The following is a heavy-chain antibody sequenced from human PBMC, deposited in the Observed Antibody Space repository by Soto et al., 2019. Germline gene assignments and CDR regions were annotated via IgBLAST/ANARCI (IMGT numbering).Heavy chain of an antibody. CDR3: VRSLVATIKYYGMDV. CDR1: GGTFSSYT. V-gene: IGHV1-69*02. CDR2: IIPILGIV. J-gene: IGHJ6*02. Sequence: QVQLVQSGAEVKKPGSSVKVSCKASGGTFSSYTASWVRQAPGQGLEWMGRIIPILGIVNYAQKFQGRVTITADKSTSTAYMELSSLRSEDTAVYYCVRSLVATIKYYGMDVWGQGTTVTVSS. D-gene: IGHD5-12*01.